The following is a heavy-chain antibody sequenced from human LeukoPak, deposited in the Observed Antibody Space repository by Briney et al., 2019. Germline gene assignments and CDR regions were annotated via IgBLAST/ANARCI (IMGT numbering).Heavy chain of an antibody. V-gene: IGHV1-18*01. CDR3: ARGLGYDILTAYQYYYYYMDV. CDR1: GYTFTSYG. J-gene: IGHJ6*03. Sequence: ASVKVSCKASGYTFTSYGISWVRQAPGQGLEWMGWISAYNGNTNYAQKLQGRVTMTTDTSTSTAYMELRSLRSDDTAVYYCARGLGYDILTAYQYYYYYMDVWGKGTTVTISS. D-gene: IGHD3-9*01. CDR2: ISAYNGNT.